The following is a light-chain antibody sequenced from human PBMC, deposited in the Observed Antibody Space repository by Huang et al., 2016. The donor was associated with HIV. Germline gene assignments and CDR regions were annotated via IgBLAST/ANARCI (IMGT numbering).Light chain of an antibody. CDR2: DAS. CDR3: QQYNDWPPIT. V-gene: IGKV3-15*01. Sequence: EIVMTQSPDTLSVFPGERVTLSCRASGSVSSSLAWYQQKSGQAPRLLIYDASTRATGIPVRFSGSGSGTEFTLTINSLLSEDFAVYYCQQYNDWPPITFGQGTRLDMK. CDR1: GSVSSS. J-gene: IGKJ5*01.